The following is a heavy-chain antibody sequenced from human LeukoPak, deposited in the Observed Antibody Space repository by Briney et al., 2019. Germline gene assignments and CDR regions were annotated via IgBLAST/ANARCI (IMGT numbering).Heavy chain of an antibody. V-gene: IGHV6-1*01. CDR2: TYYTSKWYN. D-gene: IGHD3-3*01. J-gene: IGHJ5*02. CDR3: ARQGFRRFDP. Sequence: SQTLSLTCALSGDIVSSNRAAWNWFRQSPSRGLEWLGRTYYTSKWYNDYALSVKSRITVNPDTSKNQFSLHLNSVTPEDTAVYYCARQGFRRFDPWGQGTLVTVSS. CDR1: GDIVSSNRAA.